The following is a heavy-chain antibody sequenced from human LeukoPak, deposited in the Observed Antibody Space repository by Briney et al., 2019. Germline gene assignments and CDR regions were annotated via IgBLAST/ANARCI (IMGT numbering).Heavy chain of an antibody. Sequence: SETLSLTCTVSGGSISSYYWSWIRQPPGKGLEWIGYIYYSGSTNYNPSLKSRVTISVDTSKNQFSLKLSSVTAADTAVYYCARGHSSSWYFPHYYYGMDVWGQGTTVTVSS. V-gene: IGHV4-59*12. J-gene: IGHJ6*02. CDR1: GGSISSYY. CDR2: IYYSGST. CDR3: ARGHSSSWYFPHYYYGMDV. D-gene: IGHD6-13*01.